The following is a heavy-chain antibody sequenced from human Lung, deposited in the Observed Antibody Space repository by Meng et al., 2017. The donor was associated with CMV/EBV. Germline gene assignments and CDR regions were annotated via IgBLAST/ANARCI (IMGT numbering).Heavy chain of an antibody. D-gene: IGHD3-3*01. Sequence: SFSGYYWSWSRQPPGKGLEWIGEINHSGSTNYNPSLKSRVTISVDTSKNQFSLKLSSVTAADTAVYYCARRRVLITIFGVVLDRSFDYWGQGTLVTVSS. V-gene: IGHV4-34*01. CDR2: INHSGST. CDR1: SFSGYY. CDR3: ARRRVLITIFGVVLDRSFDY. J-gene: IGHJ4*02.